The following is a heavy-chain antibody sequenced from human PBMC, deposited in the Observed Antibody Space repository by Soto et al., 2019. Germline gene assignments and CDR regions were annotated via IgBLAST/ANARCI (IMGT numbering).Heavy chain of an antibody. V-gene: IGHV1-69*08. CDR1: GCTFSSYT. CDR2: IIPILGIS. J-gene: IGHJ4*02. D-gene: IGHD4-17*01. CDR3: AREAYAYGDYGGGDFDY. Sequence: QVQLVQSGAEVKKPGSSVKVSCKASGCTFSSYTISWVRQATGHGLEWMGRIIPILGISNYAQKFQGRVTITADKSTSTAYIELSSLRSEDTAVYYCAREAYAYGDYGGGDFDYWGQGTLVTVSS.